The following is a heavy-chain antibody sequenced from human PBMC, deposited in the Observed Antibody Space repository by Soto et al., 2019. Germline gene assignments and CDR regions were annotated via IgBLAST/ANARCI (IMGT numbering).Heavy chain of an antibody. V-gene: IGHV3-48*01. CDR2: ISSSDINI. D-gene: IGHD4-17*01. CDR3: ARDYGDYVPRNDY. J-gene: IGHJ4*02. Sequence: ESGGGLIQPGGSLRLSCAASGFTFSSYSMNWVRQAPGKGLEWISYISSSDINIYYADSVKGRFTISRDIAKNSLYLQMNSRRAEDTAVYYCARDYGDYVPRNDYWGQGTLVTVSS. CDR1: GFTFSSYS.